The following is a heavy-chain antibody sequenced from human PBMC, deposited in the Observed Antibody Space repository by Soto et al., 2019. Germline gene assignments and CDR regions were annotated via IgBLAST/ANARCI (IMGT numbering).Heavy chain of an antibody. D-gene: IGHD3-16*01. CDR2: INEDGSEK. J-gene: IGHJ4*02. Sequence: EVQLAESGGGLVQPGGSLRLSCAASGFSFSLFWMSWVRQTPGKGLEWVANINEDGSEKFFADSVKGRFTISRDNAKNSLSLQMNSLTAADTAVYYCARTGWPQSSYYFDYWGQGTLVTVSS. CDR1: GFSFSLFW. CDR3: ARTGWPQSSYYFDY. V-gene: IGHV3-7*03.